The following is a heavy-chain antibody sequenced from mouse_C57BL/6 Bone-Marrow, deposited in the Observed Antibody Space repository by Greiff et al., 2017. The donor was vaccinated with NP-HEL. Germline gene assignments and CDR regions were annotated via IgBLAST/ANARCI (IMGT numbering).Heavy chain of an antibody. D-gene: IGHD1-1*01. J-gene: IGHJ4*01. CDR1: GYTFTDYE. CDR2: IDPETGGT. Sequence: VKLMESGAELVRPGASVTLSCKASGYTFTDYEMHWVKQTPVHGLEWIGAIDPETGGTAYNQKFKGKAILTADKSSSTAYMELRSLTSEDSAVYYCTITTLMDYWGQGTSVTVSS. CDR3: TITTLMDY. V-gene: IGHV1-15*01.